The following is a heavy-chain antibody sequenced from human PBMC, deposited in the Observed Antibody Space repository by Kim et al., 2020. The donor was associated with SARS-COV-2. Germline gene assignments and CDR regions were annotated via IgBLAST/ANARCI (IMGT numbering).Heavy chain of an antibody. CDR1: GFTFSSYA. V-gene: IGHV3-23*03. CDR2: IYSGGSST. D-gene: IGHD3-22*01. CDR3: ASNKNYYDSSGYYSEDY. J-gene: IGHJ4*02. Sequence: GGSLRLSCAASGFTFSSYAMSWVRQAPGKGLEWVSVIYSGGSSTYYADSVKGRFTISRDNSKNTLYLQMNILRAEDTAVYYCASNKNYYDSSGYYSEDYWGQGTLVTVSS.